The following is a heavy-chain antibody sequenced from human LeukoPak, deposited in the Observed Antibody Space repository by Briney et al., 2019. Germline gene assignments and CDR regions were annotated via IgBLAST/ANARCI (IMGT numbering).Heavy chain of an antibody. V-gene: IGHV4-4*02. CDR3: ARVSGSYFDY. J-gene: IGHJ4*02. CDR2: IYYSGST. CDR1: GGSISSSDW. Sequence: PSGTLSLTCAVYGGSISSSDWWSWVRRPPGKGLEWLGQIYYSGSTNYNPSLKSRVTISVDKSKNQFSLKLSSVTAADTAVYYCARVSGSYFDYWGQGTLVTVSS. D-gene: IGHD1-26*01.